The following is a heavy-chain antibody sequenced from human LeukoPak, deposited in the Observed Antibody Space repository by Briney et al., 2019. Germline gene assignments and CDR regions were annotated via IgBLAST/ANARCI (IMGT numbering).Heavy chain of an antibody. CDR3: ARGPGSSGWTYYYYGMDV. V-gene: IGHV4-59*08. Sequence: SETLSLTCTVSGGSISSYYWSWIRQPPGKGLEWIGYIYYSGSTNYNPSLKSRVTISVDTSKNQFSLKLSSVTAADTAVYYCARGPGSSGWTYYYYGMDVWGQGTTVTASS. CDR2: IYYSGST. D-gene: IGHD6-19*01. CDR1: GGSISSYY. J-gene: IGHJ6*02.